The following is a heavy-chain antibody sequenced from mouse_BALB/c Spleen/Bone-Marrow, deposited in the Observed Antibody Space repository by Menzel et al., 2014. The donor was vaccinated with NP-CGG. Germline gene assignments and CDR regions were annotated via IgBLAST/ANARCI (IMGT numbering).Heavy chain of an antibody. D-gene: IGHD4-1*01. CDR2: IYPGGGYT. CDR3: ARRGTGVDY. CDR1: GYTFTNYW. J-gene: IGHJ2*01. V-gene: IGHV1-63*02. Sequence: LQESGAELVRPGTSVKISCKASGYTFTNYWLGWVKQRPGHGLEWIGDIYPGGGYTNYNEKSKGEATLTADTSSSTAYMQLSSLTSEDSAVYFCARRGTGVDYWGQGTTLTVSS.